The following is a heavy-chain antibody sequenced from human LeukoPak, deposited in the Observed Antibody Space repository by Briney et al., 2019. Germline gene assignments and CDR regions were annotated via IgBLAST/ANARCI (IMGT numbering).Heavy chain of an antibody. CDR2: ISSRGSTI. V-gene: IGHV3-48*03. CDR1: GFTFSSYE. CDR3: ARTFDP. Sequence: GGSLRLSCAASGFTFSSYEMSWVRQAPGKGLEWVSYISSRGSTIYYADSVKGRFTISRDNAQNSLYLQMNSLRGEDTAVYYCARTFDPWGQGTLVTVSS. J-gene: IGHJ5*02.